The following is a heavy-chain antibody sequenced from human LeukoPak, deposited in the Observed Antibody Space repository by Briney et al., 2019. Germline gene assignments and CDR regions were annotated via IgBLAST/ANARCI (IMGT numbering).Heavy chain of an antibody. CDR2: ISGSGGST. Sequence: GGSLRLSCAVSGITVSNYDVSWVRQAPGKGLEWVAGISGSGGSTHYADSVKGRFTISRDNPRNTLYLQMNSLRPEDTAVYFCAKRGVVIRVILVGFHKEAYYFDSWGQGALVTVSS. CDR1: GITVSNYD. V-gene: IGHV3-23*01. J-gene: IGHJ4*02. CDR3: AKRGVVIRVILVGFHKEAYYFDS. D-gene: IGHD3-22*01.